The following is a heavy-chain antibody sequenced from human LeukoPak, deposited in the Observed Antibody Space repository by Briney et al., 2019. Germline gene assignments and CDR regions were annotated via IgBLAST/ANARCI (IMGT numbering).Heavy chain of an antibody. CDR3: ARDKSSSTNLLDY. CDR2: IWYDGSNK. J-gene: IGHJ4*02. V-gene: IGHV3-33*01. CDR1: GFTFSSYG. D-gene: IGHD2-2*01. Sequence: GGSLRLSCAASGFTFSSYGMHWVRQAPGKGLEWVAVIWYDGSNKYYADSVKGRFTISRDDSKNTLYLQMNSLRAEDTAVYYCARDKSSSTNLLDYWGQGTLVTVSS.